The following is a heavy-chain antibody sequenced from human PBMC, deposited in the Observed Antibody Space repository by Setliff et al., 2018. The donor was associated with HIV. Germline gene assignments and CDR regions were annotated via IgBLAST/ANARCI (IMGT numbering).Heavy chain of an antibody. CDR2: IYTSGST. CDR1: GGSISNYY. Sequence: LSLTCTVSGGSISNYYWSWIRQPPGKGLEWIGYIYTSGSTNYNPSLKSRVTISLDTPKNQFSLNLSSVTAADTAMYYCARDSIAVAGIGHYFDYWGRGTLVTVSS. J-gene: IGHJ4*02. CDR3: ARDSIAVAGIGHYFDY. V-gene: IGHV4-4*08. D-gene: IGHD6-19*01.